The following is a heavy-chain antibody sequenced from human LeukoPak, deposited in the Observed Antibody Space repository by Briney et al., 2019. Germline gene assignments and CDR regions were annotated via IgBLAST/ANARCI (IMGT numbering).Heavy chain of an antibody. V-gene: IGHV1-46*01. Sequence: GASVKVSCKASGYTFTSYYMHWVRQAPGQGLEWMGIINPSGGSTSYAQKFQGRVTMTRDTSTSTVYMELSSLRSEDTAVYYCARGSGYGGSPYYYYMDVWGKGTTVTVSS. CDR1: GYTFTSYY. CDR2: INPSGGST. CDR3: ARGSGYGGSPYYYYMDV. D-gene: IGHD5-12*01. J-gene: IGHJ6*03.